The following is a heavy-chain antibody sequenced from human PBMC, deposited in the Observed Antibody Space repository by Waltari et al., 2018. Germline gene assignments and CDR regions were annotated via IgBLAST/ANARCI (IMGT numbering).Heavy chain of an antibody. Sequence: EVQLVESGGGLVQPGGSLRLSCAASGFTFSSYSMNWVRPAPGKGLEWVSYISSSSSTIYYADSVKGRFTISRDNAKNSLYLQMNSLRAEDTAVYYCARGAAAGRRNWFDPWGQGTLVTVSS. V-gene: IGHV3-48*04. CDR2: ISSSSSTI. CDR3: ARGAAAGRRNWFDP. D-gene: IGHD6-13*01. J-gene: IGHJ5*02. CDR1: GFTFSSYS.